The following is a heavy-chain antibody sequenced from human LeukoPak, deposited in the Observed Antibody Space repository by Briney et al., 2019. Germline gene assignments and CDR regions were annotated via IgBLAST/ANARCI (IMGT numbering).Heavy chain of an antibody. D-gene: IGHD6-13*01. CDR3: ARSSAAEGPTHNWFGP. CDR2: IYYSGDT. J-gene: IGHJ5*02. CDR1: GGSISSSSNY. V-gene: IGHV4-39*01. Sequence: SEPLSLTCSVSGGSISSSSNYWGWIRQPPGKGLEWIGSIYYSGDTYYNPSLRSRVIISVDTSKNQFSLKLTSVTAADTAVYYCARSSAAEGPTHNWFGPWGQGTLVTVPS.